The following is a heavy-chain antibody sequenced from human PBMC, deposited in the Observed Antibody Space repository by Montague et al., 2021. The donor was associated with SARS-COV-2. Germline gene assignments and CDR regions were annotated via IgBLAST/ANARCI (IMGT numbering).Heavy chain of an antibody. CDR1: GGSFSGFY. Sequence: SETLSLTCAVSGGSFSGFYWSWVRQSPGEGLEWIGEINRSGSINYNPSLKSRVTILADASKNQFSLKLSSVTAADTAVYYCARHSRRWLQLIAPFFDYRGQGTLVTVSS. CDR2: INRSGSI. V-gene: IGHV4-34*01. CDR3: ARHSRRWLQLIAPFFDY. J-gene: IGHJ4*02. D-gene: IGHD5-24*01.